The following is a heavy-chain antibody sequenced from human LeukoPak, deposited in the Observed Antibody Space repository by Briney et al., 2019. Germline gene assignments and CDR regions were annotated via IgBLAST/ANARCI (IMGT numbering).Heavy chain of an antibody. D-gene: IGHD3-22*01. Sequence: PSETLSLTCAVYGGSFSGYYWSWIRQPPGKRLEWIGEINHSGSTNYNPSLKSRVTISVDTSKNQFSLKLSSVTAADTAVYYCARGRNYYDSSGFVGAFDIWGQGTMVTVSS. CDR3: ARGRNYYDSSGFVGAFDI. CDR2: INHSGST. V-gene: IGHV4-34*01. J-gene: IGHJ3*02. CDR1: GGSFSGYY.